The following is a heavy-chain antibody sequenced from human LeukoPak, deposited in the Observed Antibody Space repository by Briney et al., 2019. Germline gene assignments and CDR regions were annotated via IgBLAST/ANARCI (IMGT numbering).Heavy chain of an antibody. CDR1: GFTFSSYT. CDR3: AKDLFRPYDFWSGYPRGDFDY. V-gene: IGHV3-23*01. CDR2: ITTSDGNT. J-gene: IGHJ4*02. Sequence: TGGSLRLSCAASGFTFSSYTMSWVRQAPGKGLEWVLTITTSDGNTYYADSVKGRFTVSRDNSKNTLFLQMNSLRAEDTAVYYCAKDLFRPYDFWSGYPRGDFDYWGQGTLVTVSS. D-gene: IGHD3-3*01.